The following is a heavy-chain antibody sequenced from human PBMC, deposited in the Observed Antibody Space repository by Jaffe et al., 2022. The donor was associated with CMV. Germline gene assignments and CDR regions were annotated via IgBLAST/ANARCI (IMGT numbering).Heavy chain of an antibody. CDR3: AKYLQQLWLFDY. V-gene: IGHV3-30*18. Sequence: QVQLVESGGGVVQPGRSLRLSCAASGFTFSSYGMHWVRQAPGKGLEWVAVISYDGSNKYYADSVKGRFTISRDNSKNTLYLQMNSLRAEDTAVYYCAKYLQQLWLFDYWGQGTLVTVSS. J-gene: IGHJ4*02. D-gene: IGHD5-18*01. CDR1: GFTFSSYG. CDR2: ISYDGSNK.